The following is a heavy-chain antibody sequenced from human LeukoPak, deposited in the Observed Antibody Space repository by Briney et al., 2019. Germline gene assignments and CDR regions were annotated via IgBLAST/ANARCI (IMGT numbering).Heavy chain of an antibody. V-gene: IGHV3-66*01. D-gene: IGHD2-15*01. CDR3: ARDLRYCSGGTCYVGYCDY. CDR2: IYSGGDT. J-gene: IGHJ4*02. Sequence: GGSLRLSCAATGFTFSSYSMNWVRQAPGRGLEWVSIIYSGGDTYYADSVKGRFTISRDTSKNTLYLQMNSLRAEDTAVYYCARDLRYCSGGTCYVGYCDYWGQGTLVTVSS. CDR1: GFTFSSYS.